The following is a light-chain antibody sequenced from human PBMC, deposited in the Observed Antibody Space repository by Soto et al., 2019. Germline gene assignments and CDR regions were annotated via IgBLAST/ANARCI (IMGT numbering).Light chain of an antibody. Sequence: AIRMTQSPSSFSASTGDRVTITCRASQGISSYLAWYQQKPGKAPKLLIYAASTLQSGVPSRFSGSGSGTEFTLTISSLQPEDFATYYCLQHNSYPPSWTFGQGTKVDIK. J-gene: IGKJ1*01. CDR1: QGISSY. V-gene: IGKV1-8*01. CDR2: AAS. CDR3: LQHNSYPPSWT.